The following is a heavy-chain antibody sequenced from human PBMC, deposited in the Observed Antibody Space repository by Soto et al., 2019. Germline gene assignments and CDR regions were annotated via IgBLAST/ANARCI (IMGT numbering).Heavy chain of an antibody. J-gene: IGHJ4*02. V-gene: IGHV4-61*01. CDR2: IYYSGST. D-gene: IGHD1-20*01. CDR3: ATSQKGYNWNYFDH. Sequence: SETLSLTCTVSGGSVSSGSYYWSWIRQPPGKGLEWIGYIYYSGSTNYNPSLESRVSVSVDTSKSQFPLKLSAVTAADTAVYYCATSQKGYNWNYFDHWGQGALVTVSS. CDR1: GGSVSSGSYY.